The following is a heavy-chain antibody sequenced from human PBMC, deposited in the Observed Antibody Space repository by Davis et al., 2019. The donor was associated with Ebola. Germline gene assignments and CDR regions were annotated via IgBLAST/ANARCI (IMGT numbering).Heavy chain of an antibody. CDR2: ISGSGGST. D-gene: IGHD6-19*01. Sequence: PSETLSLTCAASGFTFSSYAMSWVRQAPGKGLEWVSAISGSGGSTYYADSVKGRFTISRDNSKNTLYLQMNSLRAEDTAVYYCAGKQWLAGSNYWGQGTLVTVSS. CDR3: AGKQWLAGSNY. J-gene: IGHJ4*02. V-gene: IGHV3-23*01. CDR1: GFTFSSYA.